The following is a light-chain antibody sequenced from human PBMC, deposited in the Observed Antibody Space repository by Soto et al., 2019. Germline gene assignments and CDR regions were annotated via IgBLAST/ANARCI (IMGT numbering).Light chain of an antibody. Sequence: IVLRQSPRHLSXSPGERANLSCRASQTVNHPNLARFQQXPGKSPGXLXYGASSRANDIPDRFSGSGSGTDFTRTISRLEPEDFAVYYCQHYGDSPPGFGQGTKVDIK. V-gene: IGKV3-20*01. CDR2: GAS. CDR3: QHYGDSPPG. CDR1: QTVNHPN. J-gene: IGKJ1*01.